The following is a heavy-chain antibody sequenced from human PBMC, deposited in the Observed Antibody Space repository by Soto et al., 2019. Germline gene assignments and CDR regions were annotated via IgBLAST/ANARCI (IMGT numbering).Heavy chain of an antibody. D-gene: IGHD2-15*01. V-gene: IGHV1-18*01. Sequence: GASVKVSCKASGYTFTSYGISWVRQAPGQGLEWMGWISAYNGNTNYAQKLQGRVTMTTDTSTSTAYMELRSLRSDDTAVYYCAREEFPGYCSGGSCYENPGYNWFDPWRQGTLVTVSS. CDR1: GYTFTSYG. CDR3: AREEFPGYCSGGSCYENPGYNWFDP. J-gene: IGHJ5*02. CDR2: ISAYNGNT.